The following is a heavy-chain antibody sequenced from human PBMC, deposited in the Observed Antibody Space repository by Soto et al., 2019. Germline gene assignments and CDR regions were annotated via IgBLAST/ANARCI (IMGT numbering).Heavy chain of an antibody. Sequence: ASVKVSCKASGYTFTNYGISWVRQAPGQGLEWMGWISVYNGNTDHAQKFQGRVTMTTDTSTSTAYMELRSLRSDDTAVYYCARDVLNYYDSSGYSRWFDPWGQGTLVTVSS. D-gene: IGHD3-22*01. J-gene: IGHJ5*02. CDR3: ARDVLNYYDSSGYSRWFDP. CDR2: ISVYNGNT. V-gene: IGHV1-18*01. CDR1: GYTFTNYG.